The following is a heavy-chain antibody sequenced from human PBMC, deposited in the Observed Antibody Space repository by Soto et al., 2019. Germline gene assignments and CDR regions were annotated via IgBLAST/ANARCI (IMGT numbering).Heavy chain of an antibody. CDR3: ARRDYSTSSLGPFDY. J-gene: IGHJ4*02. V-gene: IGHV4-59*11. Sequence: QVQLQESGPGLVKPSETLSLTCVVSGGSISSHYWSWIRQPPGSGLEWIGFVHYSGSTNYSPSLKSRVTMSIDTSKNQFSLNLSSVTAADTAFHFCARRDYSTSSLGPFDYWGQGILVTVSS. D-gene: IGHD6-6*01. CDR2: VHYSGST. CDR1: GGSISSHY.